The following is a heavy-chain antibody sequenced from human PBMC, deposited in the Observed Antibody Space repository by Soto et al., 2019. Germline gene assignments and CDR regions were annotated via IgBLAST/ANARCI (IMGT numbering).Heavy chain of an antibody. V-gene: IGHV3-23*01. J-gene: IGHJ4*02. CDR3: AREARYDRGVYHYEGIDY. Sequence: EVQLLQSGGGLAQPGGSLTLPCAASGFSFSDYSMNWVRRAPGKGLEWVSAFSAGGDYRHYADSVKGRFTISRDNSKNTLFLQMNSLRAEDTARYYCAREARYDRGVYHYEGIDYWGQGTLVTVSS. CDR1: GFSFSDYS. D-gene: IGHD3-22*01. CDR2: FSAGGDYR.